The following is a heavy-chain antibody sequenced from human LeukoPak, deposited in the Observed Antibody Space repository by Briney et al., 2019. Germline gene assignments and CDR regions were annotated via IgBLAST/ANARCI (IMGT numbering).Heavy chain of an antibody. CDR3: ARGRNYYDSSGYYYVTHFDY. CDR1: GGSISSYY. J-gene: IGHJ4*02. CDR2: IYYSGST. D-gene: IGHD3-22*01. V-gene: IGHV4-59*01. Sequence: PSETLSLTCTVSGGSISSYYWSWIRQPPGKGLEWIGYIYYSGSTNYNPSLKSRATISVDTSKNQFSLKLSSVTAADTAVYYCARGRNYYDSSGYYYVTHFDYWGQGTLVTVSS.